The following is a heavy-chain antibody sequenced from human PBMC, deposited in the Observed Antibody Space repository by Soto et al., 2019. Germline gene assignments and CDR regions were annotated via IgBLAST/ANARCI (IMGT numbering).Heavy chain of an antibody. V-gene: IGHV3-11*01. CDR3: ASHYDMWSGYLSPVDY. Sequence: QVQLVESGGALVKPGGSLRLSCAASGYTFSDYYLTWIRQAPGKGLEWISYIDNSGTKIYYADSVKGRFTITRDNAKNSLYLEMNSLRDEDTAVYYCASHYDMWSGYLSPVDYWGQGTLVTVSS. D-gene: IGHD3-3*01. J-gene: IGHJ4*02. CDR1: GYTFSDYY. CDR2: IDNSGTKI.